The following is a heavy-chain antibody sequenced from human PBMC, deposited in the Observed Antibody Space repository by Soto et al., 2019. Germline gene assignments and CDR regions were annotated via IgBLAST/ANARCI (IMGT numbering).Heavy chain of an antibody. CDR1: GGCISSGGYS. CDR3: ATVGTYSNNNWFDP. V-gene: IGHV4-30-2*01. J-gene: IGHJ5*02. D-gene: IGHD4-4*01. CDR2: IYHSGST. Sequence: PSETLSLTCAVSGGCISSGGYSWSWIRQPPGKGLEWIGYIYHSGSTYYNPSLKSRVTISVDRSKNQFSLKLSSVTAADTAVYYCATVGTYSNNNWFDPWGQGTLVTVSS.